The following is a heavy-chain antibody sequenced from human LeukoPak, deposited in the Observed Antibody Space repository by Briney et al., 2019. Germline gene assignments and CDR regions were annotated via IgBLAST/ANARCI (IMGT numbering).Heavy chain of an antibody. D-gene: IGHD1-26*01. Sequence: SVKVSCKASGGTFSSYAISWVRQAPGQGLEWMGGIIPIFGTANYAQKFQGRVTITTDESTSTAYMELSSLRSENTAVYYCARRTGGSGSYYRNWFDPWGQGTLVTVSS. J-gene: IGHJ5*02. V-gene: IGHV1-69*05. CDR3: ARRTGGSGSYYRNWFDP. CDR1: GGTFSSYA. CDR2: IIPIFGTA.